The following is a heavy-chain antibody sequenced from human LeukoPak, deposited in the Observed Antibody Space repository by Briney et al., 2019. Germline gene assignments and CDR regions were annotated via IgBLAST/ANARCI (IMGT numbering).Heavy chain of an antibody. D-gene: IGHD4-17*01. V-gene: IGHV3-9*01. CDR2: ISWNSGSI. Sequence: PGGSLRLSCAASGFTFDDYAMHWVRQAPGKGLEWVSGISWNSGSIGYADSVKGRFTISRDNAKNSLYLQMNSLRAEDTAVYYCAKAYDYGAHTVNFDYWGQGTLVTVSS. J-gene: IGHJ4*02. CDR1: GFTFDDYA. CDR3: AKAYDYGAHTVNFDY.